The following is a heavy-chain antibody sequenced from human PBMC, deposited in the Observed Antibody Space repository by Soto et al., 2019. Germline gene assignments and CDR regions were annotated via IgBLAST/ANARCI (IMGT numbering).Heavy chain of an antibody. CDR1: GFSFSNYS. V-gene: IGHV3-21*01. CDR2: ISSSSSYI. CDR3: ARVPGVYDYGENA. J-gene: IGHJ6*02. Sequence: GGSLRLSCAASGFSFSNYSMNWVRQAPGKGVERVSSISSSSSYIYYGDSVKGRFTICRDNAKNSLFLQINVLTAEETAVYYSARVPGVYDYGENAWGQGTTVTVYS. D-gene: IGHD3-3*01.